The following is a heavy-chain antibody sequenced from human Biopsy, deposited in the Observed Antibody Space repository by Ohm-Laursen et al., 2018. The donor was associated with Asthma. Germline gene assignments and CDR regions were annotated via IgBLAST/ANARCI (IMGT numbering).Heavy chain of an antibody. J-gene: IGHJ4*02. D-gene: IGHD2-15*01. CDR2: INSVFGTT. CDR3: ARKAGSCISRSCYSLDF. Sequence: SSVKVSCKSLGGTFNTYVIGWVRQAPGQGLEWMGGINSVFGTTTYPQKFQDRVTITADGSTSTVYMELSSLRSEDTAVYYCARKAGSCISRSCYSLDFWGQGTLVTVSS. V-gene: IGHV1-69*01. CDR1: GGTFNTYV.